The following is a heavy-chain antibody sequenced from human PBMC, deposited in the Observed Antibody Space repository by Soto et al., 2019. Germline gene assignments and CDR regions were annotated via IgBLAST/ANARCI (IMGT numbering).Heavy chain of an antibody. Sequence: EVQLVATGGGLIQPGGALILSCAASGFTVSSKYMSWLRQAPGKGLEWVSILYSDGNTYYADSVKGRFTVSRDNSKNTLNLQINRLRPEDTAVYFCARGRGTCVVTTCYLPFDSWGQGALVTVSS. J-gene: IGHJ4*02. D-gene: IGHD2-2*01. CDR1: GFTVSSKY. CDR2: LYSDGNT. CDR3: ARGRGTCVVTTCYLPFDS. V-gene: IGHV3-53*02.